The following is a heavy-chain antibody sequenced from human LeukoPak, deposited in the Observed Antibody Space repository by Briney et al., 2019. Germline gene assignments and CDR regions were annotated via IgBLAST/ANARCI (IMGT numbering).Heavy chain of an antibody. CDR3: AIFPPMTTVTNPTHFDY. V-gene: IGHV3-30*02. CDR2: IRYDGSNK. CDR1: GFSFSTYG. D-gene: IGHD4-17*01. Sequence: GGSLRLSCAASGFSFSTYGMHWVRQAPGKGLEWVAFIRYDGSNKYYADSVKGRFTISRDNAKNSLYLQMNSLRAEDTAVYYCAIFPPMTTVTNPTHFDYWGQGTLVTVSS. J-gene: IGHJ4*02.